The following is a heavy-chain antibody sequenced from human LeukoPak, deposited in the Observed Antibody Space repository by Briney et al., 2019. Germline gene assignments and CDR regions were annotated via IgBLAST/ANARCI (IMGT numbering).Heavy chain of an antibody. J-gene: IGHJ4*02. V-gene: IGHV4-4*07. D-gene: IGHD5-18*01. CDR3: AREAGYTQYFDY. CDR1: GGSISSYY. Sequence: PSETLSLTCTVSGGSISSYYWRWIRQPAGKGLEGIGRIYTSRISNYNPSLKSRVTMSVDTSKIQFSLKLSSVTAAHTAMYHCAREAGYTQYFDYWGQGTLVTVSS. CDR2: IYTSRIS.